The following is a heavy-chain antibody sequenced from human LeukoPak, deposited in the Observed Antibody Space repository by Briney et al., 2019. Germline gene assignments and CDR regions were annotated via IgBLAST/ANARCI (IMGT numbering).Heavy chain of an antibody. CDR1: GGSISNSSSY. Sequence: SETLSLTCTVSGGSISNSSSYWGWIRQPPGRGLEWIGSIYYSGSTYNNPSLKSRVTISIDTSKNQFSLKVSSVTAADTAVYYCARGQKYYYDSSGYGPNDYWGQGTLVTVSS. CDR2: IYYSGST. D-gene: IGHD3-22*01. J-gene: IGHJ4*02. V-gene: IGHV4-39*07. CDR3: ARGQKYYYDSSGYGPNDY.